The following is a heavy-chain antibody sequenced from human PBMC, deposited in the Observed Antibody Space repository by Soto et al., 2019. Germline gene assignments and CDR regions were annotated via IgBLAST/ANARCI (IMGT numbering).Heavy chain of an antibody. CDR1: GYTFTDYY. CDR2: INPNNGGT. J-gene: IGHJ4*02. V-gene: IGHV1-2*02. Sequence: PSVKVSCKASGYTFTDYYMHWVRQAPGQGLEWMGWINPNNGGTDSAQKFQGRVTMTRDTSVSTAHMELSRLRSDDTAVYYCARGDFYGSGTYYRDYWGQGTLVTVSS. CDR3: ARGDFYGSGTYYRDY. D-gene: IGHD3-10*01.